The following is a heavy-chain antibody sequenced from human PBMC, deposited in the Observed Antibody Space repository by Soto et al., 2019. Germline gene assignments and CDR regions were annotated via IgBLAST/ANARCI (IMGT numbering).Heavy chain of an antibody. CDR1: GYTFTIYG. D-gene: IGHD6-19*01. CDR3: ARGGYSSGWPDY. J-gene: IGHJ4*02. V-gene: IGHV1-3*01. CDR2: INAANGKT. Sequence: QVQLLQSGTEAKKPGASVKVSCKASGYTFTIYGIHWVRQAPGQRLEWMGWINAANGKTKYSQKFHGRVTFTRDASAETAYMEMTSLTSENTAVYYCARGGYSSGWPDYWGQGTLVTVSA.